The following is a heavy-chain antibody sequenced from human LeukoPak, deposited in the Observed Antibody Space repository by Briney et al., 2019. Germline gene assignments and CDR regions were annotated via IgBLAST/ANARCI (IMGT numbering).Heavy chain of an antibody. V-gene: IGHV4-30-4*08. J-gene: IGHJ5*02. CDR3: ARDKGHYYDSSGLQGFDP. Sequence: PSQTLSLTCTVSGGSISSGDYYWSWIRQPPGKGLEWIGSIYYSGSTYYNPSLKSRVTISVDTSKNQFSLKLSSVTAADTAVYYCARDKGHYYDSSGLQGFDPWGQGTLVTVSS. CDR1: GGSISSGDYY. CDR2: IYYSGST. D-gene: IGHD3-22*01.